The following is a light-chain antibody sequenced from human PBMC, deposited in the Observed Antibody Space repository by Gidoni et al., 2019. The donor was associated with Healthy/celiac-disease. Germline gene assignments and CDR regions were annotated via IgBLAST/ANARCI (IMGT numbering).Light chain of an antibody. J-gene: IGKJ4*01. V-gene: IGKV1-9*01. CDR2: AAS. CDR3: QQLNSYPLT. Sequence: DIQLTQSQSFLSAAVGDRVTITCRASQGLSSYLAWYQQKPGKAPKLLIYAASPLQSGVPSRFSGSGSGTEFTLTISSLQPEDFATYYFQQLNSYPLTFGGXTKVEIQ. CDR1: QGLSSY.